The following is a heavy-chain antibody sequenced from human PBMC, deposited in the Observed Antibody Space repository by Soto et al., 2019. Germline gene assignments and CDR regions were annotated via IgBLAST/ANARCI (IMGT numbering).Heavy chain of an antibody. CDR3: AKEGGMTTVVTPGY. Sequence: QVQLVESGGGVVQPGRSLRLSCAASGFTFSSYGMHWVRQAPGKGLEWVAVISYDGSNKYYADSVKGRFTIARDNSKNTLYLQMNSLRAEDTAVYYCAKEGGMTTVVTPGYWGQGTLVTVSS. J-gene: IGHJ4*02. CDR1: GFTFSSYG. D-gene: IGHD4-17*01. CDR2: ISYDGSNK. V-gene: IGHV3-30*18.